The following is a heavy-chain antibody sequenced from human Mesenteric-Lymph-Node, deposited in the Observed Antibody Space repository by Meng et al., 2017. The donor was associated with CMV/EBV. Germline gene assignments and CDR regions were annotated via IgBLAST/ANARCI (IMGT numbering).Heavy chain of an antibody. D-gene: IGHD2-2*01. CDR3: ARGQLIVVVPAAIVNWFDP. V-gene: IGHV4-34*01. CDR1: GGSFSGYY. Sequence: SETLSLTCAVYGGSFSGYYWSWIRQPPGKGLEWIGEINHSGSTNYNPSLKSRVTISVDTSKNQFSLKLSSVTAADTAVYYCARGQLIVVVPAAIVNWFDPWGQGTLVTVSS. CDR2: INHSGST. J-gene: IGHJ5*02.